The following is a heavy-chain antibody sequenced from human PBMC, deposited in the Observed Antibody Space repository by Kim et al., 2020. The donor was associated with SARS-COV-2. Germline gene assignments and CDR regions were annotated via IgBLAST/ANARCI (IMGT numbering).Heavy chain of an antibody. D-gene: IGHD2-2*02. V-gene: IGHV4-34*01. CDR2: INHSGGT. CDR1: GGSFSDYQ. Sequence: SETLSLTCAVYGGSFSDYQWSWIRQAPGKGLEWIGEINHSGGTSYNPSLKSRVTISVDTSKNQFSLKLSSVTAVDTALYYCARGRIVVVPSAILGLGPFWTFYYGDVWGRGTTVTVPS. J-gene: IGHJ6*04. CDR3: ARGRIVVVPSAILGLGPFWTFYYGDV.